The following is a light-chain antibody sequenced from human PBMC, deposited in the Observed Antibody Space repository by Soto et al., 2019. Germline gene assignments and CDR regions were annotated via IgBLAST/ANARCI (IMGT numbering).Light chain of an antibody. J-gene: IGKJ3*01. CDR2: TAS. Sequence: DLQMTQAPSSLSASVGDRVTISCRASQSISKYLNWYQQKPGKXPKXXIYTASSLQSGVPSRFSVVGSGTDFNFSISSLQPEDIATYDGQQYDYLPFTFGPGTKVDIK. CDR3: QQYDYLPFT. CDR1: QSISKY. V-gene: IGKV1-33*01.